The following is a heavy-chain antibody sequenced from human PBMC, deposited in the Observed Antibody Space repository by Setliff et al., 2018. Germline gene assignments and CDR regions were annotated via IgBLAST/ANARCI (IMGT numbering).Heavy chain of an antibody. CDR2: ISWDGTRT. CDR1: GFTFDDYA. Sequence: GSLRLSCSTSGFTFDDYAMHWVRQAPGKGLEWVSLISWDGTRTNYVDSLKGRVTISRDNSKNSLFLQMNSLRVEDTALYYCVKDTGNGGNTGLDYWGQGTLVTVSS. D-gene: IGHD2-15*01. J-gene: IGHJ4*02. CDR3: VKDTGNGGNTGLDY. V-gene: IGHV3-43D*04.